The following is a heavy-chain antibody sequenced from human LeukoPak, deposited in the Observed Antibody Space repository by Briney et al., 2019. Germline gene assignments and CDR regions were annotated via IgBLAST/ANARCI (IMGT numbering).Heavy chain of an antibody. CDR3: ARQDWLGDRYYFDS. CDR2: ISTSSSYI. V-gene: IGHV3-21*01. J-gene: IGHJ4*02. Sequence: GGSLRLSCAASGFTFSIYAMSWVRQAPGKGLEWVSFISTSSSYIYYADSVKGRFTISRDNARNSLYLQMNSLRAEDTAVYYCARQDWLGDRYYFDSWGQGTLVTVSS. CDR1: GFTFSIYA. D-gene: IGHD3-9*01.